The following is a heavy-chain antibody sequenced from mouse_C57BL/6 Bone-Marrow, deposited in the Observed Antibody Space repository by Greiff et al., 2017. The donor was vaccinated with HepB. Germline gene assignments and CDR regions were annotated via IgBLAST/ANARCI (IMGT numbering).Heavy chain of an antibody. D-gene: IGHD1-1*01. CDR3: ARERGMFITTVVAAGFDY. CDR1: GFTFSSYA. J-gene: IGHJ2*01. CDR2: ISDGGSYT. Sequence: EVQRVESGGGLVKPGGSLKLSCAASGFTFSSYAMSWVRQTPEKRLEWVATISDGGSYTYYPDNVKGRFTISRDNAKNNLYLQMSHLKSEDTAMYYCARERGMFITTVVAAGFDYWGQGTTLTVSS. V-gene: IGHV5-4*01.